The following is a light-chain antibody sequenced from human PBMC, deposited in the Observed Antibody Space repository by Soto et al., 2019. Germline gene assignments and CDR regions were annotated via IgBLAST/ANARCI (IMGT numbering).Light chain of an antibody. J-gene: IGKJ2*01. CDR1: QSVSSSY. Sequence: EIVLTQSPGTLSLSPGERATLSCRASQSVSSSYLAWYQQKPGQAPRVLIHGASSRATGIPDRFSGSGSGTDFTLTISRLEPEDFPVYFCLQYGNPPPNAFGQGTKVEIK. V-gene: IGKV3-20*01. CDR2: GAS. CDR3: LQYGNPPPNA.